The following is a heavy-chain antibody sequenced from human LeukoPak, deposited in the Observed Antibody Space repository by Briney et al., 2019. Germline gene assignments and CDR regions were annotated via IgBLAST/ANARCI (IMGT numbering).Heavy chain of an antibody. V-gene: IGHV3-7*01. CDR1: GFTFSSYW. Sequence: GGSLRLSCAVSGFTFSSYWMNWVRQAPGKGLEWVANIKQGGSEKNYVDSVKGRFTISRDNAKSSLFLQMNDLRADDTAVYYCARGGRGNGEVYWGQGTLVTVSS. CDR3: ARGGRGNGEVY. D-gene: IGHD2-8*01. J-gene: IGHJ4*02. CDR2: IKQGGSEK.